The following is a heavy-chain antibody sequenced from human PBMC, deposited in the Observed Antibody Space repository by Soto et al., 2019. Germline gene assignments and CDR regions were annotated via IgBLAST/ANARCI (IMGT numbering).Heavy chain of an antibody. V-gene: IGHV3-30*18. CDR1: GFTFSSYG. CDR3: AKTAGKDGIRGVIYGKVPHYYYYMDV. Sequence: GGSLRLSCAASGFTFSSYGMHWVRQAPGKGLEWVAVISYDGSNKYYADSVKGRFTISRDNSKNTLYLQMNSLRAEDTAVYYCAKTAGKDGIRGVIYGKVPHYYYYMDVWGKGTTVTVSS. CDR2: ISYDGSNK. D-gene: IGHD3-10*01. J-gene: IGHJ6*03.